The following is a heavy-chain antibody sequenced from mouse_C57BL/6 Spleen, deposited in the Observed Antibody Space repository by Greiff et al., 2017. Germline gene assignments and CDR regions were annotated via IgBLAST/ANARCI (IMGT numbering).Heavy chain of an antibody. CDR1: GYTFTTYP. Sequence: QVQLKQSGAELVKPGASVKMSCKASGYTFTTYPIEWMKQNHGKSLEWIGNFHPYNDDTKYNEKFKGKATLTVDKSSSTVYLGLSRLTSDDSAVYYGARGGSSYGYFAMDYWGQGTSVTVSS. CDR3: ARGGSSYGYFAMDY. V-gene: IGHV1-47*01. J-gene: IGHJ4*01. D-gene: IGHD1-1*01. CDR2: FHPYNDDT.